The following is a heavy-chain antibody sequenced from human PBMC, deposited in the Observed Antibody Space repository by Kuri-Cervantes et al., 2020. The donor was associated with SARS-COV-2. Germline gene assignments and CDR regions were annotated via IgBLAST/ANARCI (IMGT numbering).Heavy chain of an antibody. CDR3: ASDVLAGEYFDY. V-gene: IGHV3-11*04. CDR1: GFTFSDYY. D-gene: IGHD3-16*01. Sequence: GESLKISCAASGFTFSDYYMSWIRQAPGKGLEWVSYISSSGSTIYYADSVKGRFTISRDNAKNSLYLQMNSLRAEDTAVYYCASDVLAGEYFDYWGQGTLVTVSS. CDR2: ISSSGSTI. J-gene: IGHJ4*02.